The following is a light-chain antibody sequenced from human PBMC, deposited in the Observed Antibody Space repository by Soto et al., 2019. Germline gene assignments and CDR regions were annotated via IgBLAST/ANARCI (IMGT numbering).Light chain of an antibody. CDR3: SSYAGSYTGYV. CDR1: SSDVGGYNY. CDR2: DVS. V-gene: IGLV2-11*01. J-gene: IGLJ1*01. Sequence: QSALTQPRSVSGSPGQSVTISCTGTSSDVGGYNYVSWYQQHPGKAPKLMIYDVSKRPSGVPNRFSGSKSGNTASLTISGLQAEDEADYYCSSYAGSYTGYVFGTGTKLTVL.